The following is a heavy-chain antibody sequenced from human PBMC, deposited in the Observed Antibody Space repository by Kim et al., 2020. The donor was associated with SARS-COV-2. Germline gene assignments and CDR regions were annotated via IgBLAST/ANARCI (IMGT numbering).Heavy chain of an antibody. CDR3: ARGYSSSLLVYMDV. CDR1: GFTFSSYG. J-gene: IGHJ6*03. CDR2: IWYDGSNK. Sequence: GGSLRLSCAASGFTFSSYGMHWVRQAPGKGLEWVAVIWYDGSNKYYADSVKGRFTISRDNSKNTLYLQMNSLRAEDTAVYYCARGYSSSLLVYMDVWGKGGTVTVSS. D-gene: IGHD6-13*01. V-gene: IGHV3-33*01.